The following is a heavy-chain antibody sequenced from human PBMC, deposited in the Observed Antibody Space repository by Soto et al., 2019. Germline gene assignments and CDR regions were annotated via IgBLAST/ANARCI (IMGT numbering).Heavy chain of an antibody. CDR2: ISYDGSNK. V-gene: IGHV3-30*03. D-gene: IGHD6-13*01. Sequence: PVGSLRLSCAASGFTFSGYSMNWVRQAPGKGLEWVAVISYDGSNKYYADSVKGRFTISRDNSKNTLYLQMNSLRAEDTAVYYCARDGVAAAGNGFDYWGQGTLVTVSS. CDR1: GFTFSGYS. J-gene: IGHJ4*02. CDR3: ARDGVAAAGNGFDY.